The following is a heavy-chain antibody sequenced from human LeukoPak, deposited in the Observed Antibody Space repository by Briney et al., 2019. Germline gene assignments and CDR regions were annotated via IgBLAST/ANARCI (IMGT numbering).Heavy chain of an antibody. Sequence: SQTLSLTCTVSGGSISSGSYYWSWIRQPAGKGLEWLGRIHISGSTNYNPSLKSRVTISVDTSKNQFSLRLNSVTAVDTAVYYCARDLIGGSSGYYDYWGQGILVTVSS. D-gene: IGHD3-22*01. CDR1: GGSISSGSYY. V-gene: IGHV4-61*02. CDR3: ARDLIGGSSGYYDY. J-gene: IGHJ4*02. CDR2: IHISGST.